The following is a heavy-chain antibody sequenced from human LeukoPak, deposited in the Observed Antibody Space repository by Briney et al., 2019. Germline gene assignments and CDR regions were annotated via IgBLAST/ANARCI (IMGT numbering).Heavy chain of an antibody. CDR2: IYSGGST. CDR3: ASRSSSWSTRYAFDI. J-gene: IGHJ3*02. D-gene: IGHD6-13*01. V-gene: IGHV3-53*01. CDR1: GFTVSSNY. Sequence: GGSLRLSCAASGFTVSSNYMSWVRQAPGKGLEWVSVIYSGGSTYYADSVKGRFTISRDNSKNTLYLQMNSLRAEDTAVYYCASRSSSWSTRYAFDIWGQGTMVTVSS.